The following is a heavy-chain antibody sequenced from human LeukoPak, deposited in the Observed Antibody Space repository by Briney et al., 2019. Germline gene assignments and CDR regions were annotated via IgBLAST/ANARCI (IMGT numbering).Heavy chain of an antibody. Sequence: PSETLSLTCTVSGDSISTYYWSWIRQPPGKGLEWIGYIYYRVTSDYNPSLKSRVTMSVDMSTRQISLKLSSVTAADTAVYYGARAVGGDGSGSLWGPGTLVTVSS. CDR2: IYYRVTS. CDR3: ARAVGGDGSGSL. CDR1: GDSISTYY. V-gene: IGHV4-59*01. D-gene: IGHD3-10*01. J-gene: IGHJ4*02.